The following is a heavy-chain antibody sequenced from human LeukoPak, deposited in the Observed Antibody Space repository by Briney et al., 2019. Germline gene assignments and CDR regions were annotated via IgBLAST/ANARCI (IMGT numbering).Heavy chain of an antibody. Sequence: SETLSLTCAVYGGSFSGYYWSWIRRPPGKGLEWIGEINHSGSTNYNPSLKSRVTISVDTSKNQFSLKLSSVTAADTAVYYCARGPGVVVVAATRYFDYWGQGTLVTVSS. CDR1: GGSFSGYY. V-gene: IGHV4-34*01. J-gene: IGHJ4*02. CDR2: INHSGST. D-gene: IGHD2-15*01. CDR3: ARGPGVVVVAATRYFDY.